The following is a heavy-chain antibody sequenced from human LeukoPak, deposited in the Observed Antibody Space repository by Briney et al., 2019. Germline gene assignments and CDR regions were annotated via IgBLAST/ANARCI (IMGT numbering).Heavy chain of an antibody. CDR1: GFTVSSYW. V-gene: IGHV3-74*01. D-gene: IGHD4-11*01. CDR3: AKDSNAKCYFDY. Sequence: PGGSLRLAWVAAGFTVSSYWMQWVRHEGRKGRVWVSRINGDGRNINYADSVRGRFTISRDNAKNTLYLQMNSLRAEDTALYYCAKDSNAKCYFDYWGQGTLVTVSS. J-gene: IGHJ4*02. CDR2: INGDGRNI.